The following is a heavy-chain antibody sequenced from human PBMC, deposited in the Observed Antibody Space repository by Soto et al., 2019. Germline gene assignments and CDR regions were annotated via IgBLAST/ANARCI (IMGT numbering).Heavy chain of an antibody. CDR1: GFTFSSYA. Sequence: GGSLRLSCAASGFTFSSYAMSWVRQAPGKGLEWVSAISGSGGSTYYADSVKGRFTISGDNSKNTLYLQMNSLRAEDTAVYYCAKDQGSDSSGWYYYYYGMDVWGQGTTVTVSS. D-gene: IGHD6-19*01. J-gene: IGHJ6*02. CDR3: AKDQGSDSSGWYYYYYGMDV. CDR2: ISGSGGST. V-gene: IGHV3-23*01.